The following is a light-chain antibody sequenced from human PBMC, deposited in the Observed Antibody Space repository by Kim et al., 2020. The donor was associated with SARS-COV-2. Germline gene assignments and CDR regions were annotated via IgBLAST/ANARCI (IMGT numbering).Light chain of an antibody. J-gene: IGLJ3*02. CDR2: RNN. CDR3: AAWDDSLSGQV. Sequence: ELTQPPSASGTPGQRVTISCSGSSSNIGSNYVYWYQQLPGTAPKLLIYRNNQRPSRVPDRFSGSKSGTSASLAISGLRSEDEADYYCAAWDDSLSGQVFGGGTQLTVL. CDR1: SSNIGSNY. V-gene: IGLV1-47*01.